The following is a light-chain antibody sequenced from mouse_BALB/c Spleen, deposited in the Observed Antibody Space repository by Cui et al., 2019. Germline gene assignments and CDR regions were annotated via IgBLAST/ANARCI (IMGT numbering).Light chain of an antibody. CDR3: WQGTHFPHA. CDR1: QSLLGSDGKTY. CDR2: LVS. J-gene: IGKJ2*01. V-gene: IGKV1-135*01. Sequence: VAMPPPPLTLSVTVGQPASISCKSSQSLLGSDGKTYLNWLLQRPGQSPKRLIDLVSKLDSGVPDRFTGSGTGTDFTMKISGVEAEDLGVYYSWQGTHFPHAFRGGTELEIK.